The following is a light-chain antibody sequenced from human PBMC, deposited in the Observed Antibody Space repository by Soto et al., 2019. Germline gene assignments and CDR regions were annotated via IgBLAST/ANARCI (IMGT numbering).Light chain of an antibody. J-gene: IGKJ3*01. CDR3: QHYNNWPPT. CDR1: ESVHRN. Sequence: EMVMTQSPATLSESPGERVTLSCRASESVHRNLAWYQQKPGQGPSLLIYYASTRATGVPDRFTGSGSGTEFTLTISSLQSEDSGVYHCQHYNNWPPTFGPGTKVEIK. V-gene: IGKV3-15*01. CDR2: YAS.